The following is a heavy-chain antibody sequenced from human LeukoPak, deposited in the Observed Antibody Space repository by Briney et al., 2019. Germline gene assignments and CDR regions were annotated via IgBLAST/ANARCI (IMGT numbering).Heavy chain of an antibody. V-gene: IGHV4-38-2*01. D-gene: IGHD1-20*01. J-gene: IGHJ4*02. CDR3: ARRGNWNDSDY. CDR2: IYHSGST. CDR1: GYSISSGYY. Sequence: PSETLSLTCAVSGYSISSGYYWGWIRQPPGKGLEWIGSIYHSGSTYYNPSLKSRVTILVDTSKNQFSFKLSSVTAADTAVYYCARRGNWNDSDYWGQGTLVTVSS.